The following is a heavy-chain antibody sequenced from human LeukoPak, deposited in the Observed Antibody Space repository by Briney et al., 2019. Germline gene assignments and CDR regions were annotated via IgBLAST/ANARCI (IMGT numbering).Heavy chain of an antibody. J-gene: IGHJ3*02. CDR2: IYYSGST. CDR3: ARDYYYDSSGYGAFDI. CDR1: GGSISSSSYH. D-gene: IGHD3-22*01. V-gene: IGHV4-39*02. Sequence: SETLSLTCTVSGGSISSSSYHWGWIRQPPGKGLEWIGSIYYSGSTYYNPSLKSRVTISVDTSKNQFSLKLSSVTAADTAVYYCARDYYYDSSGYGAFDIWGQGTMVTVSS.